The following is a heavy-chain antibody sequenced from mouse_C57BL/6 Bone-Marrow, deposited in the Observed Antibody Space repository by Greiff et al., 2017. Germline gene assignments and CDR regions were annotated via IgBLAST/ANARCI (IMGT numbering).Heavy chain of an antibody. D-gene: IGHD2-3*01. J-gene: IGHJ4*01. CDR2: IYPRDGST. CDR1: GYTFTSYD. Sequence: QVQLKESGPELVKPGASVKLSCKASGYTFTSYDINWVKQRPGQGLEWIGWIYPRDGSTKYNEKLKGKATLTVDTSSSTAYMELHSLTSEDSAVYFCARGGWLPRGDYWGQGTSVTVSS. V-gene: IGHV1-85*01. CDR3: ARGGWLPRGDY.